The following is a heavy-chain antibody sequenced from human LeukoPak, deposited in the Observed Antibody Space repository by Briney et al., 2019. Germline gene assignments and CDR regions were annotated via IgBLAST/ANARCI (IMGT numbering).Heavy chain of an antibody. Sequence: PGGSLRLSCAASGFTVSSNYMSWVRQAPGKGLEWVSVIYGGGSTYYADSVKGRFTISRDNSKNTLYLQMNSLRAEDTAVYYCAKSYSSSWYYYYYMDVWGKGTTVTVSS. CDR3: AKSYSSSWYYYYYMDV. D-gene: IGHD6-13*01. V-gene: IGHV3-53*01. CDR1: GFTVSSNY. CDR2: IYGGGST. J-gene: IGHJ6*03.